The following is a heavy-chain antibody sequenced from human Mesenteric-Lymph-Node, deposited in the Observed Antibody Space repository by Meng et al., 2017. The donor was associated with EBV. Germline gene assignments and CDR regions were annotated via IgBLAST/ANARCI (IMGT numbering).Heavy chain of an antibody. D-gene: IGHD4-17*01. CDR1: GFVFSDYG. Sequence: QVQLEHSGGGGVQPGRSLRLSCAASGFVFSDYGMHWVRQAPGKGLEWVALIFYDGSKKYYADSVKGRFTISRDNSNNTLYLEMTSLRAEDTAVYYCAADYGDYGYYFEYWGRGTLVTVSS. CDR2: IFYDGSKK. V-gene: IGHV3-33*01. CDR3: AADYGDYGYYFEY. J-gene: IGHJ4*02.